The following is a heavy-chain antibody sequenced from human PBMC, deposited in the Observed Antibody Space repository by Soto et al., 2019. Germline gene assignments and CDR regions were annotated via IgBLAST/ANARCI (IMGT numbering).Heavy chain of an antibody. D-gene: IGHD1-1*01. Sequence: QITLKESGPPRVKPTQTLTLTCTFSGFSLTSRPMGVGWISQPPGKALEWLVFIYWDDDKRYSPSLKNRLTITKDTSGNQVVLTMTNMDPLDTATYYCAHRLSGFNWNGGYFDYWGQGALVTVSS. CDR3: AHRLSGFNWNGGYFDY. CDR2: IYWDDDK. V-gene: IGHV2-5*02. J-gene: IGHJ4*02. CDR1: GFSLTSRPMG.